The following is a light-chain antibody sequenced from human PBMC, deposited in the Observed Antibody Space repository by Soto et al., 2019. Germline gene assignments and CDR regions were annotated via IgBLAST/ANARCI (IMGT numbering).Light chain of an antibody. CDR3: QKYDSAPFT. Sequence: DIQMTQSPSSLSASVGDRVAITCRASQGISNYLVWYQQKPGKVPKLLIYAASTLQSEVPSRFSGSGSGTDVILTISSLQPEDVATYYCQKYDSAPFTFGPGNKVDIK. CDR2: AAS. V-gene: IGKV1-27*01. CDR1: QGISNY. J-gene: IGKJ3*01.